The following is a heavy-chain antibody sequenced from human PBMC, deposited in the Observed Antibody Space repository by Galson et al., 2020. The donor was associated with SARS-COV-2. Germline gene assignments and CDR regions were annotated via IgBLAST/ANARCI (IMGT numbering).Heavy chain of an antibody. Sequence: GGSLRLSCAASGFTFSSYSMNWVRQAPGTGLEWVSYISSSSSTIYYADSVKGRFTISRDNAKNSLYLQMNSLRAEDTAVYHCAREPTTPGSYYDFWSGYYIPKDSHSPIDYWGQGTLVTVSS. CDR2: ISSSSSTI. CDR3: AREPTTPGSYYDFWSGYYIPKDSHSPIDY. CDR1: GFTFSSYS. D-gene: IGHD3-3*01. V-gene: IGHV3-48*01. J-gene: IGHJ4*02.